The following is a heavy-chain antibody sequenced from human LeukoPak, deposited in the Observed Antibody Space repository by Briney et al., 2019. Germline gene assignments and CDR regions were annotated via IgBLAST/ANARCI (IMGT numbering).Heavy chain of an antibody. Sequence: GGSLRLSCAASGSTFSSYSMNWVRQAPGKGLEWVSSISSSSSYIYYADSVKGRFTISRDNAKNSLYLQMNSLRAEDTAVYYCATPGGYSSSSFDYWGQGTLVTVSS. CDR3: ATPGGYSSSSFDY. CDR2: ISSSSSYI. D-gene: IGHD6-6*01. V-gene: IGHV3-21*01. J-gene: IGHJ4*02. CDR1: GSTFSSYS.